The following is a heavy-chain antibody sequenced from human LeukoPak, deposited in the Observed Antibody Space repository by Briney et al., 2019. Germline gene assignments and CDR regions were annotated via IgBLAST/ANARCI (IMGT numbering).Heavy chain of an antibody. Sequence: SETLSLTCGVSGGSLSFYYWSWIRQPPGKGLEWIGEINHSGSTNYNPSLKSRVTISVDTSKNQFSLKLSSVTAADTAVYYCARAGAGYCSGGSCYFLDYWGQGTLVTVSS. CDR2: INHSGST. J-gene: IGHJ4*02. V-gene: IGHV4-34*01. CDR3: ARAGAGYCSGGSCYFLDY. CDR1: GGSLSFYY. D-gene: IGHD2-15*01.